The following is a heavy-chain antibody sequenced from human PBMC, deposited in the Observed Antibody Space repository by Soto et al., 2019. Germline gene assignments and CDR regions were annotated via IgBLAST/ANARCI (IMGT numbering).Heavy chain of an antibody. CDR2: IYYSGST. V-gene: IGHV4-31*03. J-gene: IGHJ6*02. Sequence: SETLSLTCTVSGGSISSGGYYWIWIRHHPGKGLEWIGYIYYSGSTYYNPSLKSRVTISVDTSKNQFSLKLSSVTAADTAVYYCARDPVEWLSTLHRWDYYYGMDVWGQGTTVTVSS. D-gene: IGHD3-3*01. CDR1: GGSISSGGYY. CDR3: ARDPVEWLSTLHRWDYYYGMDV.